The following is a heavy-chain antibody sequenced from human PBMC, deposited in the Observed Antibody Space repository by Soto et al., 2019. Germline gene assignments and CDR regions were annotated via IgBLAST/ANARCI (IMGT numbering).Heavy chain of an antibody. CDR3: ARAYGGGECDFPDEYFQH. CDR2: ISANNGKT. V-gene: IGHV1-18*01. D-gene: IGHD2-21*01. J-gene: IGHJ1*01. CDR1: GYTFTSYG. Sequence: ASVKVSCKASGYTFTSYGISWVRQAPGQGLEWMGWISANNGKTNYAQKLQGRVTITTDKSTSTAYMELRSLRSEDTAVYYCARAYGGGECDFPDEYFQHWGQGTLVTVSS.